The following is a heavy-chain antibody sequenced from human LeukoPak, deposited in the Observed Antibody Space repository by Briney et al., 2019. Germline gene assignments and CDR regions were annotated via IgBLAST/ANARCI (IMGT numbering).Heavy chain of an antibody. J-gene: IGHJ4*02. CDR3: TREDSDTQVFDS. CDR2: IYYSGST. CDR1: GGSISSSSYY. V-gene: IGHV4-39*07. D-gene: IGHD2-15*01. Sequence: SETLSLTCTVSGGSISSSSYYWGWIRQPPGKGLEWIGSIYYSGSTYYNPSLKSRVTISVDTSKNQFSLKLSSVTPEDTAAYYCTREDSDTQVFDSWGQGTLVTVSS.